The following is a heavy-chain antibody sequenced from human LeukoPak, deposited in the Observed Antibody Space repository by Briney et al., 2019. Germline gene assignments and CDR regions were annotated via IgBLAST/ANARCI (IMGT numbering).Heavy chain of an antibody. CDR3: ARNYDPDY. CDR2: INHSGST. V-gene: IGHV4-34*01. D-gene: IGHD3-3*01. Sequence: PSETLSLTCAVYGGSFSGYYWSWIRPPPGKGLEWIGEINHSGSTNYNPSLKSRVTISVDTSKNQFSLKLSSVTAADTAVYYCARNYDPDYWGQGTLVTVSS. CDR1: GGSFSGYY. J-gene: IGHJ4*02.